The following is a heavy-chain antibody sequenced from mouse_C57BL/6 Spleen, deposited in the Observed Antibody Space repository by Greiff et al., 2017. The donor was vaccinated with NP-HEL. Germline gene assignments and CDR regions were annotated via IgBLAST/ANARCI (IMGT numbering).Heavy chain of an antibody. V-gene: IGHV5-6*01. CDR3: ARQYGNSFDY. D-gene: IGHD2-1*01. CDR1: GFTFSSYG. Sequence: EVMLVESGGDLVKPGGSLKLSCAASGFTFSSYGMSWVRQTPDKRLEWVATISSGGSYTYYPDSVKGRFTISRDNAKNTLYLQMSSLKSEDTAMYYCARQYGNSFDYWGQGTTLTVSS. J-gene: IGHJ2*01. CDR2: ISSGGSYT.